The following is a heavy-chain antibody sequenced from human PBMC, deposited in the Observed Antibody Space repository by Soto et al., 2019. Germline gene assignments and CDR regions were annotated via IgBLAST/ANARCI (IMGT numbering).Heavy chain of an antibody. J-gene: IGHJ5*02. V-gene: IGHV4-30-4*01. Sequence: QVQLQESGPGLVKPSQTLSLTCTVSGGSISSGDYYWSWIRQPPGKGLEWIGYIYYSGSTYYNPSLKGRVTISEDTSKNQFSLKLSSVTAADTAVYYCARGVDDSSGQNWFDPWGQGTLVTVSS. D-gene: IGHD3-22*01. CDR1: GGSISSGDYY. CDR3: ARGVDDSSGQNWFDP. CDR2: IYYSGST.